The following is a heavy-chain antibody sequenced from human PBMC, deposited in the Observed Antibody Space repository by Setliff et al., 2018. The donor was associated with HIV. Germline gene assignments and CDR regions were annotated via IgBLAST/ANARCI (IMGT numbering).Heavy chain of an antibody. D-gene: IGHD1-26*01. J-gene: IGHJ6*02. V-gene: IGHV3-48*04. CDR3: ARPTNIDTLYYGSQTFYMYYYGLDV. Sequence: GGSLRLSCAASGFTFSSYWMHWVRQAPGKGLEWVSYIGGRGSTIYYADSVKGRFTISRDSAHNSLYLQMNSLRADDTAVYFCARPTNIDTLYYGSQTFYMYYYGLDVWGQGTTVTVSS. CDR2: IGGRGSTI. CDR1: GFTFSSYW.